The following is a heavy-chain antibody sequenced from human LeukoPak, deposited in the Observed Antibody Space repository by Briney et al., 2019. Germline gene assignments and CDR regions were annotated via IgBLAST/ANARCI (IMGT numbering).Heavy chain of an antibody. D-gene: IGHD5-24*01. CDR2: IYYSGST. Sequence: KPSETLSLTCTVSGGSISSHYWSWLRQPPGKGLEWIGYIYYSGSTNYNPSLKSRVTISVDTSKNQFSLKLSSVTAADTAVYYCARVRRDGYNIAFDIWGQGTMVTVSS. CDR1: GGSISSHY. J-gene: IGHJ3*02. CDR3: ARVRRDGYNIAFDI. V-gene: IGHV4-59*11.